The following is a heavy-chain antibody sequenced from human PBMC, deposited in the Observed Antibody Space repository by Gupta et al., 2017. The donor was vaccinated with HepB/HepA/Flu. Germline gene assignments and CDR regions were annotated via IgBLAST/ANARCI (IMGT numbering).Heavy chain of an antibody. CDR1: GFTFSSYG. CDR2: IWYDGSNK. J-gene: IGHJ4*02. D-gene: IGHD6-19*01. Sequence: QVQLVESGGGVVQPGRSLRLSCAASGFTFSSYGLHWVRQAPGKGLEWVAVIWYDGSNKYYADSVKGRFTISRDNSKNTLYLQMNSLRAEDTAVYYCAREWGPHSSGLPSPLDYWGQGTLVTVSS. V-gene: IGHV3-33*01. CDR3: AREWGPHSSGLPSPLDY.